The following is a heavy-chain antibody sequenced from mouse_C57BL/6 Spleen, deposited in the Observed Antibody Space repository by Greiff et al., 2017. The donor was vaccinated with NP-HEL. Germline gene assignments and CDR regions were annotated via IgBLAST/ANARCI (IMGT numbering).Heavy chain of an antibody. CDR1: GFNIKDYY. CDR2: IDPEDGDT. Sequence: EVQLQQSRAELVRPGASVKLSCTASGFNIKDYYMHWVKQRPEQGLEWIGRIDPEDGDTEYAPKFQGKATMTADTSSNTAYLQLSSLTSEDTAVYYCTRDGSSYGGYFDVWGTGTTVTVSS. V-gene: IGHV14-1*01. J-gene: IGHJ1*03. CDR3: TRDGSSYGGYFDV. D-gene: IGHD1-1*01.